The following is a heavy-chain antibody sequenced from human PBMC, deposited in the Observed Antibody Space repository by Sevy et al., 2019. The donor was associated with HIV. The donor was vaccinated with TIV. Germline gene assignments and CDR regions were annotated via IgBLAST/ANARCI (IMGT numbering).Heavy chain of an antibody. CDR2: IYSGGST. CDR3: ARGEIVAAGMFYQYYGMDV. Sequence: GGSLRLSCAASGFTVSSNYMSWVRQAPGKGLEWVSVIYSGGSTYYADSVKGRFTISRDNSKNTLFFQMNTLRAEDTAVYYCARGEIVAAGMFYQYYGMDVWGQGTTVTVSS. CDR1: GFTVSSNY. D-gene: IGHD6-13*01. J-gene: IGHJ6*02. V-gene: IGHV3-66*01.